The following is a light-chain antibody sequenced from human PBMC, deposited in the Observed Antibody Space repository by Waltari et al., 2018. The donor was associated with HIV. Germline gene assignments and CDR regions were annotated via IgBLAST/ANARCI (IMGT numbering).Light chain of an antibody. CDR1: SRDIGGYKY. CDR2: EVS. CDR3: SSYTTSSTWV. Sequence: QSALTQPASVSGSPGQSITIPCTGTSRDIGGYKYVSWYQQQPGKAPKLMISEVSNRPSGVSNRVSGSKSGNTASLTISGLQAEDEADYYCSSYTTSSTWVFGGGTKLTVL. V-gene: IGLV2-14*01. J-gene: IGLJ3*02.